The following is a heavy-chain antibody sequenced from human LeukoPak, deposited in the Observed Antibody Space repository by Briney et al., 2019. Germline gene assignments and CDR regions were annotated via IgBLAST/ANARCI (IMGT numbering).Heavy chain of an antibody. D-gene: IGHD5-12*01. CDR2: IYHSGST. Sequence: SETLSLTCAVYGGSFSGYYWSWIRQPPGKGLEWIGYIYHSGSTYYNPSLKSRVTISVDRSKNQFSLKLSSVTAADTAVYYCARGVGRDGYSGYGPYYYYGMDVWGQGTTVTVSS. J-gene: IGHJ6*02. CDR1: GGSFSGYY. CDR3: ARGVGRDGYSGYGPYYYYGMDV. V-gene: IGHV4-34*01.